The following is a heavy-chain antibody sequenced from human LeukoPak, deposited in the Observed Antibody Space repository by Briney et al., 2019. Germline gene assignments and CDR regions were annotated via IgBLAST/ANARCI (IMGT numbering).Heavy chain of an antibody. CDR3: ARERVVVVPPYYYGMDV. CDR1: GFTFSSYS. D-gene: IGHD3-22*01. V-gene: IGHV3-33*08. J-gene: IGHJ6*02. CDR2: IWYDGSNK. Sequence: GGSLRLSCAASGFTFSSYSMHWVRQAPGKGLEWVAVIWYDGSNKYYADSVKGRFTISRDNSKNTLYLQMNSLRAEDTAVYYCARERVVVVPPYYYGMDVWGQGTTVTVSS.